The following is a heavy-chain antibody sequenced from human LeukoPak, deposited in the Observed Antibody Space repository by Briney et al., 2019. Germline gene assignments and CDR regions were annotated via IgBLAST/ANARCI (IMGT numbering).Heavy chain of an antibody. D-gene: IGHD2-21*02. CDR1: GGSISSYY. V-gene: IGHV4-59*01. J-gene: IGHJ4*02. Sequence: SETLSLTCTVSGGSISSYYWSWIRQPPGKGREWSGYIYYSGSTNYNPSLKSRVTISVDTSKNQFSLKLSSVTAADTAVYYCARVDGCGGDCYFGYFDYWGQGTLVTVSS. CDR2: IYYSGST. CDR3: ARVDGCGGDCYFGYFDY.